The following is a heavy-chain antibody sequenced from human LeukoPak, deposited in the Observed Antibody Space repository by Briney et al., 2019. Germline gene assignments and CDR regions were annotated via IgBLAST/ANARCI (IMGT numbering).Heavy chain of an antibody. V-gene: IGHV4-39*07. D-gene: IGHD6-19*01. Sequence: SETLSLTCTVSGGSISSSSYYWGWIRQPPGKGLEWIGSIYYSGSTYYNPSLKSRVTISVGTSKNQFSLKLSSVTAADTAVYYCARDLRVAVAGTTIDVWGQGTTVTVSS. CDR1: GGSISSSSYY. J-gene: IGHJ6*02. CDR3: ARDLRVAVAGTTIDV. CDR2: IYYSGST.